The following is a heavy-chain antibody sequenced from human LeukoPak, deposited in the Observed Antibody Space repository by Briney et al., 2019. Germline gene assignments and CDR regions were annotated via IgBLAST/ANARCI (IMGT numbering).Heavy chain of an antibody. CDR1: GFTFSSSW. CDR2: IKQDGSEK. CDR3: ATSGVLRFLEWLLVDAFDI. Sequence: PGGSLRLSCAASGFTFSSSWMSWVRQAPGKGLEWVANIKQDGSEKYYVDSVKGRFTISRDNAKNSLYLQMNSLRAEDTAVYYCATSGVLRFLEWLLVDAFDIWGQGTMVTVSS. J-gene: IGHJ3*02. V-gene: IGHV3-7*01. D-gene: IGHD3-3*01.